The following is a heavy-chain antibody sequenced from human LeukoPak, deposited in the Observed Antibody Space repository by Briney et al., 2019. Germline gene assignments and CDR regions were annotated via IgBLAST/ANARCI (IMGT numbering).Heavy chain of an antibody. CDR3: ARHQGWELQVDY. V-gene: IGHV4-34*01. D-gene: IGHD1-26*01. Sequence: SETLSLTCAVYGGSFSGYYWSWIRQPPGKGLEWIGEINHSGSTNYNPSLKSRVTISVDTSKNQFSLKLSSVTAADTAVYYCARHQGWELQVDYWGQGTLVTVSS. CDR2: INHSGST. CDR1: GGSFSGYY. J-gene: IGHJ4*02.